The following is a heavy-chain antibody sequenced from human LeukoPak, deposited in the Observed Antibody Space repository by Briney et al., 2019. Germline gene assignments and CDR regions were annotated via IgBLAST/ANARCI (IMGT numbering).Heavy chain of an antibody. V-gene: IGHV3-30*02. CDR3: AKDGGDIVVVPAAIVYYYYYMDV. D-gene: IGHD2-2*02. J-gene: IGHJ6*03. CDR1: GFTFSSYG. Sequence: GGSLRLSCAASGFTFSSYGMHWVRQAPGKGLEWVAFIRYDGSNKYYADSVKGRFTISRDNSKSTLYLQMNSLRAEDTAVYYCAKDGGDIVVVPAAIVYYYYYMDVWGKGTTVTVSS. CDR2: IRYDGSNK.